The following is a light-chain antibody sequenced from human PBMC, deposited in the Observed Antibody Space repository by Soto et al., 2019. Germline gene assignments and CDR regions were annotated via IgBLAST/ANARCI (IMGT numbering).Light chain of an antibody. V-gene: IGKV3-11*01. CDR2: DAS. J-gene: IGKJ3*01. CDR1: QSVSSY. Sequence: EIVLTQSPATLSLSPGERATLSCRASQSVSSYLAWYQQKPGQAPRLLIYDASARVTGIPARFSGSGSGTDFTLTISSLEPEDFAVYYCQQRSSWPLSTFGPGTKVDIK. CDR3: QQRSSWPLST.